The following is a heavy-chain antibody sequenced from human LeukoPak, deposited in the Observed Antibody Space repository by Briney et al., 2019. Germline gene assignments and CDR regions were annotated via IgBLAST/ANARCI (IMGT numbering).Heavy chain of an antibody. Sequence: GGSLRLSCVASGFSFSTYAMQWVRQPPGKGLEWVALISVDGDDKIYADSVKGRFTTSRDNSKNTLYLQVDSLRDDDTAVYYCARVLRGNSWYSAYWGQGTLVTVSS. CDR2: ISVDGDDK. CDR1: GFSFSTYA. V-gene: IGHV3-30*14. D-gene: IGHD6-13*01. CDR3: ARVLRGNSWYSAY. J-gene: IGHJ4*02.